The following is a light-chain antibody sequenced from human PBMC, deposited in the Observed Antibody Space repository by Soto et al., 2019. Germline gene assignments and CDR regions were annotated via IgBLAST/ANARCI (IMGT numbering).Light chain of an antibody. J-gene: IGKJ1*01. CDR3: QHYGASPWT. CDR1: QSISRT. V-gene: IGKV3-20*01. Sequence: EIVLTQSQDTLSVLSGERRTLXYRASQSISRTLAWYQQKSGQPPRLLIYGASTRATGISDRFSGSGSGTDFTLTISRLEPEDFAVYYCQHYGASPWTFGQGTKVDNK. CDR2: GAS.